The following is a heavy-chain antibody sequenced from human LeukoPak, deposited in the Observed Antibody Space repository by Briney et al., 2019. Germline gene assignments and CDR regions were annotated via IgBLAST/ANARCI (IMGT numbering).Heavy chain of an antibody. CDR2: ISAYNGNT. J-gene: IGHJ4*02. V-gene: IGHV1-18*01. D-gene: IGHD3-22*01. CDR3: ARFYDSSGYDYSDFDY. Sequence: ASVKVSCKASGYTFTSYGISWVRQAPGQGLEWMGWISAYNGNTNYAQKLQGRVTMTTDTSTSTAYMELRNLRSDDTAVYYCARFYDSSGYDYSDFDYWGQGTLVTVSS. CDR1: GYTFTSYG.